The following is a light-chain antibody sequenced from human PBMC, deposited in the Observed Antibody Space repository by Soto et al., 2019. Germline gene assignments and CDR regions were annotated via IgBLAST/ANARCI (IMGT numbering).Light chain of an antibody. V-gene: IGKV3-20*01. CDR3: QHFDDARPAFT. CDR2: GAS. Sequence: ESVLTQSPGTLSLSPGERATLSCRASQTVNSRYLTWYQHKPGQAPRLLIYGASIRATGIPDRFSGSRSGADFRLTITKLEPEDSAMYYCQHFDDARPAFTLGHGTKLEI. J-gene: IGKJ2*01. CDR1: QTVNSRY.